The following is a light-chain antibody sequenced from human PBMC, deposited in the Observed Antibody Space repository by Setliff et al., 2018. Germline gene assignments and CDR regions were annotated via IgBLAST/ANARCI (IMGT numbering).Light chain of an antibody. CDR1: SSDVGGYDY. Sequence: QSALTQPASVSGSPGQSITFSCTGSSSDVGGYDYVSWYQQHPGKAPKLLIYGVTNRPSGVSNRFSGSKSGNTASLTISGLQAEDEAEYFCSSYTVGSTLSVFGTGTKVTV. CDR3: SSYTVGSTLSV. V-gene: IGLV2-14*03. J-gene: IGLJ1*01. CDR2: GVT.